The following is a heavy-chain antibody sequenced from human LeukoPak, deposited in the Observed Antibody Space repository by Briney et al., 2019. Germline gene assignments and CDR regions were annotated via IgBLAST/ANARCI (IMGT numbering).Heavy chain of an antibody. D-gene: IGHD3-3*01. CDR3: ARDPDFWTPDAFDI. J-gene: IGHJ3*02. V-gene: IGHV3-30-3*01. CDR1: GFTFSSYA. Sequence: GGSLRLSCAASGFTFSSYAMHWVRQAPGKGLEWVAVISYDGSNKYYADSVKGRFTISRDNAKNSLYLQMNSLRAEDTAVYYCARDPDFWTPDAFDIWGQGTMVTVSS. CDR2: ISYDGSNK.